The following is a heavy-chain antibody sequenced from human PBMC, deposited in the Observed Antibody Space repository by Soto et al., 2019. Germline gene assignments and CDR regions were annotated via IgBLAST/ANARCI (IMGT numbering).Heavy chain of an antibody. V-gene: IGHV4-39*01. D-gene: IGHD3-10*01. CDR2: IYYSGST. CDR1: GGSISSSSYY. Sequence: SETLSLTCTVSGGSISSSSYYWGWIRQPPGKGLEWIGSIYYSGSTYYNPSLKSRVTISVDTSKNQFSLKLSSVTAADTAVYYCARLGYYYGMDVWGQGTTVTVSS. J-gene: IGHJ6*02. CDR3: ARLGYYYGMDV.